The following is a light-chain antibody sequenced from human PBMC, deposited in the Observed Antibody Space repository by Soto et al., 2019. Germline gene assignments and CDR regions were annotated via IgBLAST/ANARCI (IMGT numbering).Light chain of an antibody. CDR3: GSWTTYRPYV. V-gene: IGLV2-14*01. J-gene: IGLJ1*01. Sequence: QSAPAQPASVSGSPGQSITIPCTGTSSDIGNYNAVSWYQQHPGKAPKLIIYEVTNRPSGVSDRFSGSKSGNTASLTISGLQAEDEADYYCGSWTTYRPYVFATGTKVTVL. CDR2: EVT. CDR1: SSDIGNYNA.